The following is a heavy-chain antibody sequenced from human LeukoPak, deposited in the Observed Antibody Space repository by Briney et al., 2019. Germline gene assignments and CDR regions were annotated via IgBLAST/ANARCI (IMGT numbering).Heavy chain of an antibody. V-gene: IGHV3-53*01. CDR3: AKYFAIAAAGA. CDR1: GFTVSSNY. CDR2: IYSGGST. Sequence: GGSLRLSCAASGFTVSSNYMSWVRQAPGKGLEWVSVIYSGGSTYYVDSVKGRFTISRDNSKNTLYLQMNSLRAEDTAVYYCAKYFAIAAAGAWGQGTLVTVSS. J-gene: IGHJ4*02. D-gene: IGHD6-13*01.